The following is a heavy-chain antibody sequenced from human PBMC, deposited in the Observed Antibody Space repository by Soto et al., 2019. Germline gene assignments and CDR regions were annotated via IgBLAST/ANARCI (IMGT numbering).Heavy chain of an antibody. CDR2: ISSSSSYI. CDR3: ARDQRYSSSSAHGTVY. V-gene: IGHV3-21*01. CDR1: GFTFSSYS. J-gene: IGHJ4*02. Sequence: PGGSLRLSCAASGFTFSSYSMNWVRQAPGKGLEWVSSISSSSSYIYYADSVKGRFTISRDNAKNSLYLQMNSLRAEDTAVYYCARDQRYSSSSAHGTVYWGQGTLVTVSS. D-gene: IGHD6-6*01.